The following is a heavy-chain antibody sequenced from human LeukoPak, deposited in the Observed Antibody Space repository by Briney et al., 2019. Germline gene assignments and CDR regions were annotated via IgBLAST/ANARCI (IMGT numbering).Heavy chain of an antibody. CDR2: IYYTGST. J-gene: IGHJ6*02. V-gene: IGHV4-59*01. CDR3: ARGYGVVISTPYYYGMDV. CDR1: GGSISTYY. Sequence: SETLSLTCTVSGGSISTYYWSWIRQPPGKGLEWLGYIYYTGSTNYNPSLESRVTISVDTPKNQFSLGMTSVTAADTAVYYCARGYGVVISTPYYYGMDVWGQGTTVTVSS. D-gene: IGHD3-3*01.